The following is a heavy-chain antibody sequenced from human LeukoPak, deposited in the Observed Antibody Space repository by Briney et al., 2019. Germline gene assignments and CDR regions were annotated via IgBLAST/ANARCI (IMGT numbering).Heavy chain of an antibody. V-gene: IGHV3-23*01. CDR3: AQSGGTDV. J-gene: IGHJ6*02. CDR2: ISGSGGST. Sequence: GGSLRLSCVASGFTFSSYAMSWVRQAPGKGLEWVSAISGSGGSTFYADSVKGRFTISRDNSKNMLYLQMSGLRVEDTSVYYCAQSGGTDVWGQGTTVTVSS. CDR1: GFTFSSYA.